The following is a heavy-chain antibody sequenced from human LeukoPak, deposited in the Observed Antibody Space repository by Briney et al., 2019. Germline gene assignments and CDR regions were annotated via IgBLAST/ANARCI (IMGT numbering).Heavy chain of an antibody. D-gene: IGHD3-22*01. V-gene: IGHV3-21*01. CDR2: ISSSSSYI. CDR3: ARESVYYDSSGSITAYYFDY. Sequence: GGSLRLSCAASGFTFDDYGMSWVRQAPGKGLEWVSSISSSSSYIYYADSVKGRFTISGDNAKNSLYLQMNSLRAEDTAVYYCARESVYYDSSGSITAYYFDYWGQGTLVTVSS. J-gene: IGHJ4*02. CDR1: GFTFDDYG.